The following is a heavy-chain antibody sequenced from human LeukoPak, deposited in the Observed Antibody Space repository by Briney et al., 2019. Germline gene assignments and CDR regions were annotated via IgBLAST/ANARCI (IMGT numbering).Heavy chain of an antibody. Sequence: ASVKVSCKASGYTFTGYYMHWVRQAPGQGLEWMGWISGYNGNTNYAQKLQGRVTMTTDTSTSTAYMELRSLRSDDTAVYYCARGGRVRGPANYMDVWGKGTTVTISS. V-gene: IGHV1-18*04. J-gene: IGHJ6*03. CDR2: ISGYNGNT. CDR3: ARGGRVRGPANYMDV. CDR1: GYTFTGYY. D-gene: IGHD3-10*01.